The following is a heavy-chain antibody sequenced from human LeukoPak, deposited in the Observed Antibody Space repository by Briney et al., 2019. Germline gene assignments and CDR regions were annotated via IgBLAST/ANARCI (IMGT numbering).Heavy chain of an antibody. CDR2: IYYSGST. V-gene: IGHV4-59*08. Sequence: SETLSLTCTVSGGSISSYYWSWIRQPPGKGLEWIGYIYYSGSTNYNPSLKSRVTISVDTSKNQFSLKLSSVTAADTAVYYCARALGDYGDYEHDDSYYFDYWGQGTLVTVSS. J-gene: IGHJ4*02. CDR1: GGSISSYY. CDR3: ARALGDYGDYEHDDSYYFDY. D-gene: IGHD4-17*01.